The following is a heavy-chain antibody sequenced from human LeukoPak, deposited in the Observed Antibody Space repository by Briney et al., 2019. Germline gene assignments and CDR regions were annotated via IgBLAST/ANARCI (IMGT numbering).Heavy chain of an antibody. J-gene: IGHJ4*02. Sequence: GGSLRLSCAASGFTFRDHYMGWVRQAPGKGLEWVGRSRNRAKSYTTDYAASVRGRFTISRDDSQNSLYLQMRSLKTEDTAVYHCVRVAYTSGWHFHYWGQGTLVTVSS. D-gene: IGHD6-19*01. CDR2: SRNRAKSYTT. CDR3: VRVAYTSGWHFHY. CDR1: GFTFRDHY. V-gene: IGHV3-72*01.